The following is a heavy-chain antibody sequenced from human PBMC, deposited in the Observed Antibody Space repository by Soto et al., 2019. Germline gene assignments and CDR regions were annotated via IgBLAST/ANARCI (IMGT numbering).Heavy chain of an antibody. CDR2: IYADGAT. CDR3: ARDDSFLGAPFHY. D-gene: IGHD3-16*01. CDR1: GFTVSSSS. Sequence: PGGSLRLSCAASGFTVSSSSMSWVRQASGKGLEWVSLIYADGATYYGDSVKGRFTISRDTSKNTLSLQMTSLRADDTAVYYCARDDSFLGAPFHYWGQGTLVTVSS. J-gene: IGHJ4*02. V-gene: IGHV3-53*01.